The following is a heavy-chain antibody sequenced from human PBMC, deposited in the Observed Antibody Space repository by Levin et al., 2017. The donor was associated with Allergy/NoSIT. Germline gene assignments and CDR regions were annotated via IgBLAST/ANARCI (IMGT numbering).Heavy chain of an antibody. CDR2: INHSGST. Sequence: PSETLSLTCAVYGGSFSGYYWSWIRQPPGKGLEWIGEINHSGSTNYNPSLKSRVTISVDTSKNQFSLKLSSVTAADTAVYYCASLLNDYGDYSDYWGQGTLVTVSS. J-gene: IGHJ4*02. CDR1: GGSFSGYY. V-gene: IGHV4-34*01. CDR3: ASLLNDYGDYSDY. D-gene: IGHD4-17*01.